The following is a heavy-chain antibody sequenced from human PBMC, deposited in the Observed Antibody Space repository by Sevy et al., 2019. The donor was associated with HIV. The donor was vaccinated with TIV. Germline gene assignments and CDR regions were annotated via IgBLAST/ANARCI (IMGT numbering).Heavy chain of an antibody. D-gene: IGHD2-15*01. V-gene: IGHV3-64D*06. CDR3: VKARGGTNYNWFDP. Sequence: GGSLRLSCSASGFTFGNYAMHWVRQAPGKGLEHVSSISDNGGSTYYTDSVKGRFTISRDNSKNTLYLQMTILRADDTAVYHCVKARGGTNYNWFDPWGQGTLVTVSS. CDR1: GFTFGNYA. J-gene: IGHJ5*02. CDR2: ISDNGGST.